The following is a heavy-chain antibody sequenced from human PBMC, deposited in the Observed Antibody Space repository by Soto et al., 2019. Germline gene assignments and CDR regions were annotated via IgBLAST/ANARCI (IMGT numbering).Heavy chain of an antibody. CDR2: ISAYNGNT. CDR1: GYTFTSYG. CDR3: ARSLSVNYKMPRYGMDV. V-gene: IGHV1-18*04. J-gene: IGHJ6*02. D-gene: IGHD4-17*01. Sequence: ASVKVSCKASGYTFTSYGISWVRQAPGQGLEWMGWISAYNGNTNYAQKLQGRVTMTTDTSTSTAYMELRSLRSDDTAVYYCARSLSVNYKMPRYGMDVWGHGTTVIVSS.